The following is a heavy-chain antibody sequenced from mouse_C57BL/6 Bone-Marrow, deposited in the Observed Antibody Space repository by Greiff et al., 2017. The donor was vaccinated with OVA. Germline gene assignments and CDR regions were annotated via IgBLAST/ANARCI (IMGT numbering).Heavy chain of an antibody. V-gene: IGHV1-61*01. J-gene: IGHJ4*01. Sequence: QVQLQQPGAELVRPGSSVKLSCKASGYTFTSYWIDWVKQRPGQGLEWIGNIYPSDSETHYNQKFKDKATLTVDKSSSTAYMQLSSLTSEDSAVYYCARRGGQGAMDYWGQGTSVTVSS. CDR1: GYTFTSYW. CDR2: IYPSDSET. D-gene: IGHD3-2*02. CDR3: ARRGGQGAMDY.